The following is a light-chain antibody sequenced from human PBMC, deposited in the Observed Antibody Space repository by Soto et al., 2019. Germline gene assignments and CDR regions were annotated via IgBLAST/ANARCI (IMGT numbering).Light chain of an antibody. CDR3: QQYNIWPHT. Sequence: EIVMTQSPATLSVSPGERATLSCRASQSVSSDLAWYLQKPGQAPSLLVYCASTRATGMPARFSGSGSGTEFTRTISSLQSEDFAVYYCQQYNIWPHTFGQGATLEIK. CDR1: QSVSSD. CDR2: CAS. J-gene: IGKJ2*01. V-gene: IGKV3-15*01.